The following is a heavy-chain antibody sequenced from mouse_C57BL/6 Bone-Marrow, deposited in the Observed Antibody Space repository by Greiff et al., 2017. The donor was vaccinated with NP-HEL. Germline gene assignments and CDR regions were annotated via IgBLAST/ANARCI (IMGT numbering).Heavy chain of an antibody. V-gene: IGHV1-82*01. J-gene: IGHJ4*01. Sequence: VQRVESGPELVKPGASVKISCKASGYAFSSSWMNWVKQRPGKGLEWIGRIYPGDGDTNYNGKFKGKATLTADKSSSTAYMQLSSLTSEDSAVYFCARNPYYSNYGAMDYWGQGTSVTVSS. CDR2: IYPGDGDT. CDR3: ARNPYYSNYGAMDY. CDR1: GYAFSSSW. D-gene: IGHD2-5*01.